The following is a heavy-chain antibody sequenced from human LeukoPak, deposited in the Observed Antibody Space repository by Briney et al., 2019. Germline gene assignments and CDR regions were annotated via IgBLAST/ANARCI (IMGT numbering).Heavy chain of an antibody. CDR3: AKDRSYYYDSSGYGSFGI. D-gene: IGHD3-22*01. V-gene: IGHV3-23*01. CDR1: GFTFSSYA. CDR2: ISGSGGST. Sequence: PGGSLRLSCAAAGFTFSSYAMSWVRQAPGKGLEWVSAISGSGGSTYYADSVKGRFTISRDNSKNTLYLQMNSLRAEDTAVYYCAKDRSYYYDSSGYGSFGIWGQGTLVTVSS. J-gene: IGHJ4*02.